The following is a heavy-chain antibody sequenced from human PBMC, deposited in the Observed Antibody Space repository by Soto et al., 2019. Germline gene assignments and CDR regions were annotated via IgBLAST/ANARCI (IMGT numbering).Heavy chain of an antibody. CDR3: AIGFGGHHVVQLAF. CDR2: IIGGSGST. J-gene: IGHJ6*02. V-gene: IGHV3-23*01. Sequence: GGSLRLSCAASGFTFSAYAMNWVRQAPGKGLEWVSGIIGGSGSTYYADSVKGRFTISRDNSKNTLYLQLNSLTAEDTAVYYCAIGFGGHHVVQLAFCGRGSTVPGSS. CDR1: GFTFSAYA. D-gene: IGHD1-1*01.